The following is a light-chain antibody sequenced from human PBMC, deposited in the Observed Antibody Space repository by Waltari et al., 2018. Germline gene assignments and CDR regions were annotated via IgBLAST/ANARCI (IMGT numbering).Light chain of an antibody. V-gene: IGLV2-23*01. J-gene: IGLJ3*02. CDR2: EGN. CDR1: SSGVGTYNL. CDR3: SSYTGTTTPRV. Sequence: QSALTQPASVSGSPGKSLSSYCTETSSGVGTYNLVSWYQQHPGKAPKVIIYEGNKRPSEVSNRFSASKSGNTASLTISGLQAEDEADYYCSSYTGTTTPRVFGGGTKLTVL.